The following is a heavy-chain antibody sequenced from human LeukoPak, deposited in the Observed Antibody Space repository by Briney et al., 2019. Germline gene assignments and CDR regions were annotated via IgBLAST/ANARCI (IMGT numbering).Heavy chain of an antibody. CDR2: IWYDGSDK. CDR3: AKDLCGGDCLPFDY. CDR1: GFTFSSHG. J-gene: IGHJ4*02. D-gene: IGHD2-21*02. V-gene: IGHV3-33*06. Sequence: GGPLRLSCAASGFTFSSHGIHWVRQAPGKGLEWVAVIWYDGSDKDYADSVKGRFTISRDNSKNTLYLQMNSLRVEDTAVYYCAKDLCGGDCLPFDYGGQGTLVTVSS.